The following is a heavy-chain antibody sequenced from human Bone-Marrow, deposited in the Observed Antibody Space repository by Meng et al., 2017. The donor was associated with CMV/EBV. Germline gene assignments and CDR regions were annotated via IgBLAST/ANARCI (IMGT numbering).Heavy chain of an antibody. CDR1: GGSISSCY. Sequence: SETLSLTCTVSGGSISSCYWNWIRQPPGKGLECIGYIYYSGTTYYNPSLKSRVTISVDTSKNQFSLKLISVTAADTAVYFWAREVTSNAFDIWGQGAMVTVSS. CDR3: AREVTSNAFDI. V-gene: IGHV4-59*01. CDR2: IYYSGTT. J-gene: IGHJ3*02.